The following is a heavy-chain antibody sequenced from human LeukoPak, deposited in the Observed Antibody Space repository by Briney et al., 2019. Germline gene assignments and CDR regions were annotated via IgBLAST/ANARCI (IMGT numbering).Heavy chain of an antibody. CDR2: ISANNGNT. V-gene: IGHV1-18*01. Sequence: GASVKVSCKASGYTFSSYGISWVRQAPGQGLEWMEWISANNGNTKYAQNLQGRVTMTTDTSTSTAYMELRSLRSDDTAVYYCARKGITSDYYYYYMDVWGKGTTVTVSS. CDR3: ARKGITSDYYYYYMDV. J-gene: IGHJ6*03. D-gene: IGHD3-16*01. CDR1: GYTFSSYG.